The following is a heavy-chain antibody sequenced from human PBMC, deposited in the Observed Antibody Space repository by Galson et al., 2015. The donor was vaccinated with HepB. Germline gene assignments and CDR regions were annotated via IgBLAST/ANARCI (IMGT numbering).Heavy chain of an antibody. Sequence: CAISGDSVSSNSAAWNWIRQSPSRGLEWLGRTYYRSKWYNDYAVSVKSRITINPDTSKNQFSLQLNSVTPEDTAVYYCARDRGERDGRQPYYYYGMDVWGQGTTVTVSS. D-gene: IGHD1-26*01. CDR1: GDSVSSNSAA. V-gene: IGHV6-1*01. CDR2: TYYRSKWYN. CDR3: ARDRGERDGRQPYYYYGMDV. J-gene: IGHJ6*02.